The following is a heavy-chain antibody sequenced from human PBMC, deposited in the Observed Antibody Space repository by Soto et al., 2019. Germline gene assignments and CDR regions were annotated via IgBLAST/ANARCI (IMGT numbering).Heavy chain of an antibody. CDR2: IKQDGSEK. CDR3: ARDRGYCTGGTCYSVLDY. V-gene: IGHV3-7*01. D-gene: IGHD2-15*01. Sequence: DVQLVESGGGLVQPGGSLRLSCAASGFTFSSYYMNWVRQAPGKGLEWVANIKQDGSEKNYVDSVKGRFTISRDNARNSLYLQMNSLRGEDTAVYYCARDRGYCTGGTCYSVLDYWGQGILVTVSS. J-gene: IGHJ4*02. CDR1: GFTFSSYY.